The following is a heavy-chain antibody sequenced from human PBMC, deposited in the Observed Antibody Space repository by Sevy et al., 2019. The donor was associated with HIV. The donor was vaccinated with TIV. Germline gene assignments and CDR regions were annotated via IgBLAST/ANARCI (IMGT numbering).Heavy chain of an antibody. J-gene: IGHJ4*02. CDR3: ARGGPIQHQLDYFDS. V-gene: IGHV4-59*01. Sequence: SETLSLTCTVSGVSISPYYWTWVRQPPGKGLEWIGYIYYTGSSDHNSSLKSRVTTSVDTSKNQFSLRRTSVTAADPAIYYCARGGPIQHQLDYFDSWGQGTLVTVSS. CDR1: GVSISPYY. D-gene: IGHD2-2*01. CDR2: IYYTGSS.